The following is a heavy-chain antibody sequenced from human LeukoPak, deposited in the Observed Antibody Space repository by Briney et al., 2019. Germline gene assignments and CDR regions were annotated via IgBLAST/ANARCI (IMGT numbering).Heavy chain of an antibody. D-gene: IGHD6-25*01. CDR2: IHDDGRT. J-gene: IGHJ5*02. Sequence: SETLSLTCSVSGGSMSDSITWGWVRQPPGKGLEWLANIHDDGRTAPNPSLRSRLTISQDRSKNQFSLKVSSVTAADTAFYYCAKVLTAAGLDLWGQGILVTVS. CDR1: GGSMSDSIT. V-gene: IGHV4/OR15-8*01. CDR3: AKVLTAAGLDL.